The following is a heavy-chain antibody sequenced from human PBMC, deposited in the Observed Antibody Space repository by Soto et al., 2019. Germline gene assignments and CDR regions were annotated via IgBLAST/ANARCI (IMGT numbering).Heavy chain of an antibody. CDR2: IYHSGST. J-gene: IGHJ5*02. V-gene: IGHV4-30-2*01. CDR1: GGSISSGGYS. Sequence: PSETLSLTCAVSGGSISSGGYSWSWIRQPQGKGLEWIGYIYHSGSTYYNPSLKSRVTISVDRSKNQFSLKLSSVTAADTAVYYCARVPDLCGQGTLVTVSS. D-gene: IGHD2-2*01. CDR3: ARVPDL.